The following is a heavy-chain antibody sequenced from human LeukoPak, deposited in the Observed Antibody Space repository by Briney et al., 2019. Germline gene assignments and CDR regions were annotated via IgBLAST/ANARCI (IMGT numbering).Heavy chain of an antibody. J-gene: IGHJ4*02. D-gene: IGHD3-16*01. V-gene: IGHV3-23*01. Sequence: GGSLRLSCAASGFTFSSYAMSWVRQAPGKGLEWVSAISGSGGSTYYADSVKGRFTISRDNSRNTLYLQMNSLRLEDMAVYYCARDAGELGGYYFDCWGQGTLVTVSS. CDR3: ARDAGELGGYYFDC. CDR2: ISGSGGST. CDR1: GFTFSSYA.